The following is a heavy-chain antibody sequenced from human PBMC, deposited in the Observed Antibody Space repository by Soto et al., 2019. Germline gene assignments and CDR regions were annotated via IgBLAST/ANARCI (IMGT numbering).Heavy chain of an antibody. CDR3: AKDVSPSSSDY. CDR1: GFTFSSYA. D-gene: IGHD6-13*01. J-gene: IGHJ4*02. CDR2: IRGSGGST. Sequence: VRLSCAASGFTFSSYAMSWVRQAPGKGLEWVSAIRGSGGSTYYADSVKGRFTISRDNSKNTLYLQMNSLRAEDTAVYYCAKDVSPSSSDYWGQGTLVTVSS. V-gene: IGHV3-23*01.